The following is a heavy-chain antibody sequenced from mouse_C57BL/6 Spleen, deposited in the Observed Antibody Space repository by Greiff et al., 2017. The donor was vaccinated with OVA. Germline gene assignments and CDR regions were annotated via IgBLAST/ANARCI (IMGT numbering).Heavy chain of an antibody. D-gene: IGHD2-4*01. CDR2: FYPGSGSI. CDR3: ARHEGYDYGGDYAMDY. J-gene: IGHJ4*01. V-gene: IGHV1-62-2*01. Sequence: VQLQQSGAELVKPGASVKLSCKASGYTFTEYTIHWVKQRSGQGLEWIGWFYPGSGSIKYNEKFKDKATLTADKSASTVYMELSRLTSEDSAVYCCARHEGYDYGGDYAMDYWGQGTSVTVSS. CDR1: GYTFTEYT.